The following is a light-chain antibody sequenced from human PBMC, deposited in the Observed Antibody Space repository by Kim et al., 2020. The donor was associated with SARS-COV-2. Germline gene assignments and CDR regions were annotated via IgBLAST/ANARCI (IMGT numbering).Light chain of an antibody. Sequence: PGRRGTISRSGSSSNIGRNYVYWYKQLPGTAPKPLIYRNNQRPSGVPDRFSGSKSGTSASLAISGLRSEDEADYYCAAWDDSLSVVFGGGTQRTVL. CDR2: RNN. CDR1: SSNIGRNY. CDR3: AAWDDSLSVV. J-gene: IGLJ2*01. V-gene: IGLV1-47*01.